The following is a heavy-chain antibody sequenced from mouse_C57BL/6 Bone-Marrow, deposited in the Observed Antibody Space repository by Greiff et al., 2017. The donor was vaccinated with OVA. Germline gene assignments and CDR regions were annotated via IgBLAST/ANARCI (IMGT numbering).Heavy chain of an antibody. V-gene: IGHV1-72*01. CDR3: ARRGPITTVVAPPYCYAMDY. D-gene: IGHD1-1*01. CDR2: IDPNSGGT. CDR1: GYNFTSYW. J-gene: IGHJ4*01. Sequence: VQLQQPGAELVKPGASVKLSCKASGYNFTSYWMHWVKQRPGRGLEWIGRIDPNSGGTKYNEKFKSKATLTVDQPSSTAYMQLSSLTSEDSAIYYCARRGPITTVVAPPYCYAMDYWGQGTSVTVSS.